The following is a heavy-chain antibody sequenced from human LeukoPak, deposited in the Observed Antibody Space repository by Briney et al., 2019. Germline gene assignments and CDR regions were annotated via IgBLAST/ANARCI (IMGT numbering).Heavy chain of an antibody. CDR2: INPAVGDT. CDR1: GYPFTTYY. CDR3: VRYFDWFDP. J-gene: IGHJ5*02. V-gene: IGHV1-46*01. D-gene: IGHD2/OR15-2a*01. Sequence: GASVKVSCKASGYPFTTYYVHWVRQAPGQGLEWMGLINPAVGDTNYAQKFQDGVTMTIDMSTSTVYMELSSLKSDDTAVYYCVRYFDWFDPWRQGTQVTVCS.